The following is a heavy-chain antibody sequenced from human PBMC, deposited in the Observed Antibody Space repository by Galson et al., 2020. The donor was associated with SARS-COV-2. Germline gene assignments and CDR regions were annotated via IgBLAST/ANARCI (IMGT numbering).Heavy chain of an antibody. D-gene: IGHD3-10*01. CDR3: AKDGGSGSYLPTSYYFDF. CDR2: ISYDGNNI. V-gene: IGHV3-30*18. CDR1: GFTFNNYG. J-gene: IGHJ4*02. Sequence: GGSLRLSCAASGFTFNNYGIHWVRQAPGKGLEWVALISYDGNNIYYADSVKGRFSISRDNSKNTLYLQLNTLRVEDTAVYYCAKDGGSGSYLPTSYYFDFWGQGTLVTVSS.